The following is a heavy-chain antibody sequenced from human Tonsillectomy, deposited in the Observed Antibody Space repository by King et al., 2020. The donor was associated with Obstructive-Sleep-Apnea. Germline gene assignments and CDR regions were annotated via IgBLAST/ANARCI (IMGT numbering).Heavy chain of an antibody. V-gene: IGHV1-8*01. Sequence: QVQLVQSGAEVKKPGASVRVSCKASGYTFTNYDVNWVRQAPGQGLEWMGWMNPGSGETGLARTFLGRITHTRDTATTTAYMELSDLGSEDTAVYYCARSQFFSRSWSDYGGQGTLVTVSS. D-gene: IGHD6-13*01. CDR2: MNPGSGET. CDR1: GYTFTNYD. CDR3: ARSQFFSRSWSDY. J-gene: IGHJ4*02.